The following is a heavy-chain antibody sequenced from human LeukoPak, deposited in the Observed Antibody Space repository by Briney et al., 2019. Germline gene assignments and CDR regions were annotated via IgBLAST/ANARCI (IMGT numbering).Heavy chain of an antibody. V-gene: IGHV3-23*01. D-gene: IGHD3-9*01. CDR2: ISGSGGST. Sequence: GGSLRLSCAASGFTFSSYAMSWVRQAPGKGLEWVSAISGSGGSTYYADSVKGRFTISRDNSKNTLYLHMNSLRAEDTAVYYCAKPAAPYDILTGYSHWGQGTLVTVSS. J-gene: IGHJ4*02. CDR3: AKPAAPYDILTGYSH. CDR1: GFTFSSYA.